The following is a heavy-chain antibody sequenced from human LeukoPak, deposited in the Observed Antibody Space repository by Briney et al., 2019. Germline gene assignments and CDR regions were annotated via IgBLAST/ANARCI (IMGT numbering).Heavy chain of an antibody. J-gene: IGHJ4*02. Sequence: PGGSLRLSCAASGFTFSSYSMNWVRQAPGKGLEWVSSISSSSNYIYYADSVKGRFTISRDNAKKSLFLQTNSLRAEDTAVYYCARAGIVATIVMFDYWGQGTLVTVSS. D-gene: IGHD5-12*01. CDR3: ARAGIVATIVMFDY. CDR2: ISSSSNYI. CDR1: GFTFSSYS. V-gene: IGHV3-21*01.